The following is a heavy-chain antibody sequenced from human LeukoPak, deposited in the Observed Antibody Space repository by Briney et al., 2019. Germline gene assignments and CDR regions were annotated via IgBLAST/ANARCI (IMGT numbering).Heavy chain of an antibody. CDR2: INHSGST. CDR1: GGSFSGYY. D-gene: IGHD2-2*01. V-gene: IGHV4-34*01. J-gene: IGHJ4*02. Sequence: SETLSLTCAVYGGSFSGYYWSWVRQPPGKGLEWIGEINHSGSTNYNPSLKSRVPISVDTSKNQFSLKLSSVTAADTAVYYCARGHPFCSSTSCFDYWGQGTLVTVSS. CDR3: ARGHPFCSSTSCFDY.